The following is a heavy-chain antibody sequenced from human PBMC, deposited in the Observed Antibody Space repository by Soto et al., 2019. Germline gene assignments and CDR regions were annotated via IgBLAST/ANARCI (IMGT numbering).Heavy chain of an antibody. J-gene: IGHJ4*02. Sequence: QVQLVQSGGEVKKPGASVKVSCKTSGYTFTRYGITWVRQAPGQGLEWMGWISAYNGNTNYAPKLQDRVTMTTDTSTSTVYMAVRGLSTADTAVDYCAISSRGSGWGCEYWGQRTLVTVSS. D-gene: IGHD6-19*01. CDR1: GYTFTRYG. V-gene: IGHV1-18*01. CDR3: AISSRGSGWGCEY. CDR2: ISAYNGNT.